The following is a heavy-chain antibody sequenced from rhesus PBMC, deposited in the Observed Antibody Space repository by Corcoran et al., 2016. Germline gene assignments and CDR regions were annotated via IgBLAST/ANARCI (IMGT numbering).Heavy chain of an antibody. J-gene: IGHJ4*01. Sequence: QVQLVQSGAEVKKPGASVKVSCKASGFTFGSYAISWVRQAPGQGLEWMGVIIPLVGITTYAEKFQGRSTITADTSTSTAYMELSSLRSEDTAVYYCALECTGSGCYAAFDYWGQGVLVTVSS. CDR3: ALECTGSGCYAAFDY. V-gene: IGHV1-198*02. D-gene: IGHD2-21*01. CDR1: GFTFGSYA. CDR2: IIPLVGIT.